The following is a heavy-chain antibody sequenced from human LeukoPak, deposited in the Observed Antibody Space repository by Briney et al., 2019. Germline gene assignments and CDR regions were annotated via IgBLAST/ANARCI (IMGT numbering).Heavy chain of an antibody. J-gene: IGHJ4*02. V-gene: IGHV3-23*01. Sequence: GGSLRLSCAASGFTFRDYDMSWVRQAPGKGLEWVSVISGSGGSTYYADSVKGRFTISRDNSKNTLYLQMNSLRAEDTAVYYCAKLTMVRGVIITSVDYWGQGTLVTVSS. CDR1: GFTFRDYD. CDR2: ISGSGGST. CDR3: AKLTMVRGVIITSVDY. D-gene: IGHD3-10*01.